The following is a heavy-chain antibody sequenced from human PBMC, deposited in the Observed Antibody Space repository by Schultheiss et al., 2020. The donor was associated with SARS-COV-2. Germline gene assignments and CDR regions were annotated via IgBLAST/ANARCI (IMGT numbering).Heavy chain of an antibody. Sequence: GGSLRLSCAASGFTFSSYSMNWVRQAPGKGLEWVSSISSSSSYIYYADSVKGRFTISRDNAKNSLYLQMNSLRAEDTAVYYCATRANDFWSGYFADDAFDIWGQGTMVTVSS. CDR2: ISSSSSYI. V-gene: IGHV3-21*01. CDR1: GFTFSSYS. CDR3: ATRANDFWSGYFADDAFDI. D-gene: IGHD3-3*01. J-gene: IGHJ3*02.